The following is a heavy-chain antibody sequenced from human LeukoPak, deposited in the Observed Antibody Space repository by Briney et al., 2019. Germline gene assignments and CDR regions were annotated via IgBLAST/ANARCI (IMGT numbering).Heavy chain of an antibody. Sequence: PSETLSLTCTVSGGSISSGSYYWSWIRQPAGKGLEWIGRIYTSGSTNYNPSLKSRVTISVDTSKNQFSLKLSSVTAADTAVYYCARAPLGGGPIGAFDIWGQGTMVTVSS. J-gene: IGHJ3*02. V-gene: IGHV4-61*02. D-gene: IGHD1-26*01. CDR3: ARAPLGGGPIGAFDI. CDR1: GGSISSGSYY. CDR2: IYTSGST.